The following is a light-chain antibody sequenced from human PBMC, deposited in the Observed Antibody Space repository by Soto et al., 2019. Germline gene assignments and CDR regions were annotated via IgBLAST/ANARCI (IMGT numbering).Light chain of an antibody. CDR3: NSYTSSTTLV. V-gene: IGLV2-14*03. Sequence: SALTQPASVSGSPGQSITISCTGTSSAVGGYDYVSWYQQHPGKAPKLMIYDVSSRPSGVSNRFSGSKSGSTASLTISGLQAEDEADYYSNSYTSSTTLVFGGGTKLTVL. CDR2: DVS. J-gene: IGLJ2*01. CDR1: SSAVGGYDY.